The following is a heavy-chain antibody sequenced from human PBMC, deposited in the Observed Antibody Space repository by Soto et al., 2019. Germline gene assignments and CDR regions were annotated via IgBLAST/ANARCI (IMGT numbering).Heavy chain of an antibody. Sequence: PGGSLRLSCAASGFTFSNAWINWVRQAPGKGLEWVSAISGSGGSTYYADSVKGRFTISRDNSKNTLYLQMNSLRAEDTAVYYCAKDRYSSWINAFDIWGQGTMVTVSS. D-gene: IGHD2-15*01. J-gene: IGHJ3*02. V-gene: IGHV3-23*01. CDR1: GFTFSNAW. CDR3: AKDRYSSWINAFDI. CDR2: ISGSGGST.